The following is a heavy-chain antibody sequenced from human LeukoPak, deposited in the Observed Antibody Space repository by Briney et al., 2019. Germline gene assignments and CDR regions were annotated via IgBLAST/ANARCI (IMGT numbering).Heavy chain of an antibody. D-gene: IGHD3-16*01. CDR1: GGTFSSYA. CDR2: IIPIFGTA. J-gene: IGHJ6*03. V-gene: IGHV1-69*05. CDR3: ARVVRFAGSYYMDV. Sequence: GASVKVSCKASGGTFSSYAISWVRQAPGQGLERMGGIIPIFGTANYAQKFQGRVTITTDESTSTAYMELSSLRSEDTAVYYCARVVRFAGSYYMDVWGKGTTVTVSS.